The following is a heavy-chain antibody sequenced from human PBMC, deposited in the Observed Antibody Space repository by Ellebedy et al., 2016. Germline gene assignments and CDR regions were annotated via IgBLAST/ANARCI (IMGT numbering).Heavy chain of an antibody. Sequence: SVKVSXXASGGTFSSYAISWVRQAPGQGLEWMGGIIPIFGTANYAQKFQGRVTITADESTSTAYMELSSLRSEDTAVYYCARDERYDFWSGYSYYWGQGTLVTVSS. CDR3: ARDERYDFWSGYSYY. CDR1: GGTFSSYA. CDR2: IIPIFGTA. D-gene: IGHD3-3*01. J-gene: IGHJ4*02. V-gene: IGHV1-69*13.